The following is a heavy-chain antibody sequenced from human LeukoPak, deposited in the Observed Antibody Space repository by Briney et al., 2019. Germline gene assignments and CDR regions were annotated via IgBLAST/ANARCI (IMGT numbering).Heavy chain of an antibody. CDR1: GFTFSSYA. D-gene: IGHD3-22*01. Sequence: PGGSLRLSCAASGFTFSSYAMHWVRQAPGKGLEWVAVISYDGSNKYYADSVKGRFTISRDNSKNTLYLQMNSLRAEDTAVYYCAREEGAGYDSSGYTNVVDYWGQGTLVTVSS. V-gene: IGHV3-30-3*01. CDR3: AREEGAGYDSSGYTNVVDY. J-gene: IGHJ4*02. CDR2: ISYDGSNK.